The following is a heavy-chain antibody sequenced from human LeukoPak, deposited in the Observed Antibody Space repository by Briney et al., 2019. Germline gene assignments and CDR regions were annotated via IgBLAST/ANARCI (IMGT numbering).Heavy chain of an antibody. V-gene: IGHV1-69*04. CDR1: GGTFSSYA. CDR3: ARDKYSSSLGDY. Sequence: GASVKVSCKASGGTFSSYAISWVRQAPGQGLEWMGRIIPIFGIANYAQKFQGRVTITADKSTSTAYMELSSLRSEDTAVYYCARDKYSSSLGDYWGQGTLVTVSS. J-gene: IGHJ4*02. CDR2: IIPIFGIA. D-gene: IGHD6-6*01.